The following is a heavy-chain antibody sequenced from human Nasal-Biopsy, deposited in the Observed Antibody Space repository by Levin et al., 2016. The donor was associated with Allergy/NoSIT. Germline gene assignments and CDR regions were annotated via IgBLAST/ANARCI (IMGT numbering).Heavy chain of an antibody. CDR1: GFSFHTFW. CDR2: VDPSDSYV. J-gene: IGHJ6*02. V-gene: IGHV5-10-1*01. Sequence: GGSLRLSCEGGGFSFHTFWISWLRQMPGKGLEWIGRVDPSDSYVNYNPSFQGHVTISADKSISTAYLQWSSLEASDTAMYYCARHKALMSLLLVDVWSQGTTVTVSS. CDR3: ARHKALMSLLLVDV. D-gene: IGHD2-8*01.